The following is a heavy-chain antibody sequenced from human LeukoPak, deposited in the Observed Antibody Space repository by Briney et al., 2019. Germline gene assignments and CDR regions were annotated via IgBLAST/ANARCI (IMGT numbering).Heavy chain of an antibody. J-gene: IGHJ3*02. Sequence: GESLKISCKGSGYSFTSYWIGWVRQMPGKGLEWMGIIYPGDSDTRYSPSFQGQVTISADKSISTAYLQWSSLKASDTAMYYCARHLLYPDSSSRNAFDIWGQGTMVTVSS. CDR2: IYPGDSDT. V-gene: IGHV5-51*01. D-gene: IGHD6-6*01. CDR3: ARHLLYPDSSSRNAFDI. CDR1: GYSFTSYW.